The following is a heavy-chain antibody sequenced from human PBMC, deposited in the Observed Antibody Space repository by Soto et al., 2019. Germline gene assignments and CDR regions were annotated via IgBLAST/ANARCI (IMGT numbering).Heavy chain of an antibody. Sequence: GESLKISCKGSGYGFTSYWISWVRQMPGKGLEWMGRIDPSDSYTNYSPPFQGHVTISADKSISTAYLQWSSLKASDTAMYYCARLSRASFALDVWGQGTTVTVSS. V-gene: IGHV5-10-1*01. CDR2: IDPSDSYT. CDR1: GYGFTSYW. J-gene: IGHJ6*02. D-gene: IGHD3-16*01. CDR3: ARLSRASFALDV.